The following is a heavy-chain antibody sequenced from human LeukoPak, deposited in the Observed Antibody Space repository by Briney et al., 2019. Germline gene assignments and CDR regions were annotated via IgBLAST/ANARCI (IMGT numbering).Heavy chain of an antibody. CDR1: GFTFDDYA. CDR3: AKGTSSWHEFDY. Sequence: GGSLRLSCAASGFTFDDYAMHWVRQAPGKGLEWVSLISWDGGSTYYADSVKGRFTISRDNSKNSLYLQMNSLRAEDIALYYCAKGTSSWHEFDYWGQGTLVTVSS. V-gene: IGHV3-43D*03. CDR2: ISWDGGST. D-gene: IGHD6-13*01. J-gene: IGHJ4*02.